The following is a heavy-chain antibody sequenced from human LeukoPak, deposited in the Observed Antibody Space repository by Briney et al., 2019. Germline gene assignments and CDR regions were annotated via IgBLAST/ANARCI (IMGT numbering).Heavy chain of an antibody. V-gene: IGHV4-59*11. CDR3: ARAYYYDLYYFDY. J-gene: IGHJ4*02. Sequence: SETLSLTCTVSGGSISSHYWSWIRQPPGKGLEWIGYIYYSGSTNYNPSLKSRVTISVDTSKNQFSLKLSSVTAADTAVYYCARAYYYDLYYFDYWGQGTLVTVSS. CDR2: IYYSGST. CDR1: GGSISSHY. D-gene: IGHD3-22*01.